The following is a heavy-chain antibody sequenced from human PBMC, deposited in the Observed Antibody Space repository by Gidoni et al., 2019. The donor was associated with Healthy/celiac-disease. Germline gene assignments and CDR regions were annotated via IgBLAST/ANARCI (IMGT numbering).Heavy chain of an antibody. CDR1: GFPFSSSS. Sequence: EVQLVESGGGLVKPGGSLRLSCAASGFPFSSSSMNWVRQAPGKGLEWVSSISSSSSYIYYADSVKGRFTISRDNAKNSLYLQMNSLRAEDTAVYYCARGGHSSGWYGGAFDIWGQGTMVTVSS. CDR3: ARGGHSSGWYGGAFDI. D-gene: IGHD6-19*01. CDR2: ISSSSSYI. J-gene: IGHJ3*02. V-gene: IGHV3-21*01.